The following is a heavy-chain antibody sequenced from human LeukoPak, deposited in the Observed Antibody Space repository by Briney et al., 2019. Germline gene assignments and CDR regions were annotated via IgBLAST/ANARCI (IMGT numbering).Heavy chain of an antibody. CDR2: ISYSAST. CDR3: SRESGPFSPFGF. Sequence: PSETLSLTCTVSGGSISSSSYYWGWIRQPPGKGLEWIGSISYSASTYYNPSLRSRLTMSVDESKNQVSLTLTSVTAADTAVYYCSRESGPFSPFGFWGQGTLVSVRS. D-gene: IGHD1-26*01. V-gene: IGHV4-39*07. CDR1: GGSISSSSYY. J-gene: IGHJ4*02.